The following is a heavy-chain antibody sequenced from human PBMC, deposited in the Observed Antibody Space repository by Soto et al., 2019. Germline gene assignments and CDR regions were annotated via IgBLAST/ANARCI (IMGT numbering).Heavy chain of an antibody. J-gene: IGHJ6*02. CDR1: GGSISNADYY. CDR3: ARAIVVTVGGMDV. V-gene: IGHV4-30-4*01. D-gene: IGHD5-12*01. CDR2: IYYSGSS. Sequence: QVQLQESGPGLVKPSQTLSLTCTVSGGSISNADYYWSWVRQPPGKGLEWIGYIYYSGSSFFNPSLKSRVTMSKDTSKNQSSLRLTSVTAADTVVYYCARAIVVTVGGMDVWGRGTTVTVAS.